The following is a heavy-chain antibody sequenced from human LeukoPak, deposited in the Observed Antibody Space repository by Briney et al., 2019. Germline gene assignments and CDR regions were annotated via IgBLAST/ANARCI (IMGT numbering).Heavy chain of an antibody. CDR3: ARQDTITTPGVDY. D-gene: IGHD3-3*01. J-gene: IGHJ4*02. Sequence: SSETLSLTCTVSGGSISGSSYYWGWLRQPPGKGLEWIANAYYSGTTYYNPSLKSRVTISVDTSKNQFSLKLSSVTAADTAVYYCARQDTITTPGVDYWGQGTLVTVSS. V-gene: IGHV4-39*01. CDR1: GGSISGSSYY. CDR2: AYYSGTT.